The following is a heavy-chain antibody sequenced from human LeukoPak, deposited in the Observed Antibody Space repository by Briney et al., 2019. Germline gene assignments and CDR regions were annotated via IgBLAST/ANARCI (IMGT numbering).Heavy chain of an antibody. CDR3: ARGRRRRDIVVVPATWPMGY. CDR2: MNPNSGNT. D-gene: IGHD2-2*01. Sequence: GASVKVSCKASGYTFTSYDINWVRQATGQGLEWMGWMNPNSGNTGYAQKFQGRVTITRNTSISTAYMGLSSLRSEDTAAYYCARGRRRRDIVVVPATWPMGYWGQGTLVTVSS. V-gene: IGHV1-8*03. J-gene: IGHJ4*02. CDR1: GYTFTSYD.